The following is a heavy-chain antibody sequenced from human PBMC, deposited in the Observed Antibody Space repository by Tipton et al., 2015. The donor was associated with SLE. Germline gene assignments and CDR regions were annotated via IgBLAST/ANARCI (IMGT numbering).Heavy chain of an antibody. J-gene: IGHJ5*02. CDR3: ARDGDYYGSGIYYKGWFDP. V-gene: IGHV4-61*01. CDR1: GASIYSGSYF. D-gene: IGHD3-10*01. Sequence: TLSLTCTVSGASIYSGSYFWSWIRQPPGKRLEWIAYIYHSGITNYNPSLKSRVTISVDTSKNQFSLKLTSVTAADTAVYFCARDGDYYGSGIYYKGWFDPWGQGTLVTVSS. CDR2: IYHSGIT.